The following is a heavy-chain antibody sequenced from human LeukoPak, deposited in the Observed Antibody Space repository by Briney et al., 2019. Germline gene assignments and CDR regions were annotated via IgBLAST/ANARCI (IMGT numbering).Heavy chain of an antibody. J-gene: IGHJ6*03. CDR2: INHSGST. CDR3: ASSPRGQYYYYYMDV. V-gene: IGHV4-34*01. CDR1: GGSFSGYY. Sequence: PSETLSLTCAVCGGSFSGYYWSWIRQPPGKGLEWIGEINHSGSTNYNPSLKSRVTISVDTSKNQFSLKLSSVTAADTAVYYCASSPRGQYYYYYMDVWGKGTTVTVSS.